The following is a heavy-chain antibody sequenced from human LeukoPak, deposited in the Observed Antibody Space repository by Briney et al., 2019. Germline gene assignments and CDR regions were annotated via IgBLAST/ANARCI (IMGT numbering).Heavy chain of an antibody. CDR2: IIWNGGST. D-gene: IGHD3-22*01. Sequence: GGSLRLSCAASGFTFDDYGMSWVRQAPGKGLEWVAGIIWNGGSTGYADSVKGRFTISRDNAKNSVHLQMNSLRDEDTALYYCVRVTTPHYYDSSGYFDYWGQGTLVTVSS. CDR3: VRVTTPHYYDSSGYFDY. CDR1: GFTFDDYG. J-gene: IGHJ4*02. V-gene: IGHV3-20*04.